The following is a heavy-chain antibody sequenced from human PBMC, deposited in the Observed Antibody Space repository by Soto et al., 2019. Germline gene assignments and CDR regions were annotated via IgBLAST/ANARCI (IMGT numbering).Heavy chain of an antibody. CDR1: GFTFSSYG. V-gene: IGHV3-23*01. J-gene: IGHJ4*01. Sequence: GGSLRLSCAASGFTFSSYGMSWVRQAPGKGLEWVSTISGSGRSTYYPDSVKGRFTISRDNAKNTLYLQMNSLRAEDTAVYYCTTDSYSTMIVVCFDYWGHATLVTVSS. CDR2: ISGSGRST. D-gene: IGHD3-22*01. CDR3: TTDSYSTMIVVCFDY.